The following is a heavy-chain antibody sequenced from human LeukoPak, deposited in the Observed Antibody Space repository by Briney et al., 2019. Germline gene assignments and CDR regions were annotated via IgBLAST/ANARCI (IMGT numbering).Heavy chain of an antibody. D-gene: IGHD2-15*01. V-gene: IGHV4-31*03. Sequence: SETLSLTCTVSGGSISSGGYYWSWIRQHPGKGLEWIGYIYYSGSTYYNPSLKSRVTISVDTSKNQFSLKLSSVTAADTAAYYCARGLGYCSGGSCYVSWFDPWGQGTLVTVSS. CDR2: IYYSGST. CDR1: GGSISSGGYY. CDR3: ARGLGYCSGGSCYVSWFDP. J-gene: IGHJ5*02.